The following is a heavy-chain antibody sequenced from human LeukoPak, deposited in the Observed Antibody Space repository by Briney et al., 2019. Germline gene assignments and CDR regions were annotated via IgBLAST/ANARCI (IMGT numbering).Heavy chain of an antibody. CDR2: ISGSGGST. V-gene: IGHV3-23*01. J-gene: IGHJ4*02. D-gene: IGHD6-13*01. CDR3: AKIPEEGYSSSWTTFDY. Sequence: PGGSLRLSCAASGFTFSSYSMNWVRQAPGKGLEWVSAISGSGGSTYYADSVKGRFTISRDNSKNTLYLQMNSLRAEDTAVYYCAKIPEEGYSSSWTTFDYWGQGTLVTVSS. CDR1: GFTFSSYS.